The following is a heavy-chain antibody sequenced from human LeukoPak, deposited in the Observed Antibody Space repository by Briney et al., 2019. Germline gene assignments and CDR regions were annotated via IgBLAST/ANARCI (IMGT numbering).Heavy chain of an antibody. CDR1: GVSFSGYY. Sequence: SETLSLTCAVYGVSFSGYYWSWIRQPPGKGLEWIGGINHSGSTNYNPSLKSRVTISVDTSKNQFSLKLSSVTAADTAVYYCARGVPIAARSYYYYYCMDVWGKGTTVTVSS. J-gene: IGHJ6*03. D-gene: IGHD6-6*01. V-gene: IGHV4-34*01. CDR2: INHSGST. CDR3: ARGVPIAARSYYYYYCMDV.